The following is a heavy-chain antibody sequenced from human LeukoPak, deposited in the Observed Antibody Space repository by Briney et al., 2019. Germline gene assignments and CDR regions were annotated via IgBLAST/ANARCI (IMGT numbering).Heavy chain of an antibody. D-gene: IGHD3-3*01. V-gene: IGHV3-23*01. J-gene: IGHJ4*02. CDR2: ISGSGGST. CDR1: GFTFSSYA. Sequence: PGGSLRLSCAASGFTFSSYAMSWVRQAPGKGLEWVSAISGSGGSTYYADSVKGRFTISRDNAKNSLYLQMNSLRAEDTAVYYCARDHQKLTIFGVAPDYWGQGTLVTVSS. CDR3: ARDHQKLTIFGVAPDY.